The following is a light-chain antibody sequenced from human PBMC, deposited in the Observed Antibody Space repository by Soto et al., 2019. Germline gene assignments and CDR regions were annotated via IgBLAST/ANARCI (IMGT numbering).Light chain of an antibody. CDR2: GNS. V-gene: IGLV1-40*01. CDR3: PSYDSSLSGYV. Sequence: QSVLTQPPSVSGAPGQRVTISCTGSSSNIGAGYDVHWYQQLPGTAPKLLIYGNSNRPSGVPDRFSGSKSGTSASLAITGLQAEEESDYSGPSYDSSLSGYVFGTGTKVTVL. J-gene: IGLJ1*01. CDR1: SSNIGAGYD.